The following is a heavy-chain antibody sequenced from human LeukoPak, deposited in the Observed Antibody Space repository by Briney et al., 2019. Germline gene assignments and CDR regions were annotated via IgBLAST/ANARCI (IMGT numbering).Heavy chain of an antibody. V-gene: IGHV3-53*01. J-gene: IGHJ4*02. CDR3: ARDGVQLGYFDY. Sequence: SGGSLRLSCAASGFTVSSNYMSWVRQAPGKGLEWVSVIYSGGSTYYADSVKGRFTISRDNSKNTPYLQMNSLRAEDTAVYYCARDGVQLGYFDYWGQGTLVTVSS. CDR1: GFTVSSNY. CDR2: IYSGGST. D-gene: IGHD6-6*01.